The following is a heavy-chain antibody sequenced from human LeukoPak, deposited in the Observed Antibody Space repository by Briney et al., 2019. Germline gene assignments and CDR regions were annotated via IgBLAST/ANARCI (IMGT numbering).Heavy chain of an antibody. Sequence: GGSLRLSCAASGFTFSSYAMSWVRQAPGKGLEWVAVISYDGSNKYYADSVKGRFTISRDNSKNTLYLQMNSLRAEDTAVYYCAAYTAGGSMVYWGQGTLVTVSS. J-gene: IGHJ4*02. CDR1: GFTFSSYA. CDR3: AAYTAGGSMVY. CDR2: ISYDGSNK. V-gene: IGHV3-30-3*01. D-gene: IGHD3-10*01.